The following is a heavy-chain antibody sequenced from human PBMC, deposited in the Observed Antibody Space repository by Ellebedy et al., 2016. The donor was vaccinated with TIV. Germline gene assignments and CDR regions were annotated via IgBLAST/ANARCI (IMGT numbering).Heavy chain of an antibody. J-gene: IGHJ4*02. D-gene: IGHD5-18*01. Sequence: PGGSLRLSCAASGFTFSSYDMHWVRQATGKGLEWVSAIGTAGDPYYADSVKGRFTISRDNSKSMVHLQMNSLRPEDTAVYYCAKDRTSGDGYWVFDQWGQGTLVTVSS. CDR3: AKDRTSGDGYWVFDQ. V-gene: IGHV3-13*05. CDR1: GFTFSSYD. CDR2: IGTAGDP.